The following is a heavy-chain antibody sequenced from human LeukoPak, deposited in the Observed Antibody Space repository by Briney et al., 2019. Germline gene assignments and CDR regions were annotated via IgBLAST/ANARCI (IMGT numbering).Heavy chain of an antibody. J-gene: IGHJ4*02. Sequence: GGSLRLSCAASGFTFSIYAMTWVRQAPGKGLEWVSGISGNGGSTYYADSVKGRFTISRDNSKNTLYLQMNSLRAEDTAVYYCAKDQSIGIPVARGYFFDSWGQGTLVTVSS. CDR1: GFTFSIYA. CDR2: ISGNGGST. CDR3: AKDQSIGIPVARGYFFDS. D-gene: IGHD6-19*01. V-gene: IGHV3-23*01.